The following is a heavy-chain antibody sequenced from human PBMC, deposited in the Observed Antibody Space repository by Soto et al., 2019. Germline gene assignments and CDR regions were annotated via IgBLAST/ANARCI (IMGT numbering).Heavy chain of an antibody. Sequence: GGSLRLSCAASGFTFSSYSMNWVRQAPGKGLERVSSISSSSSYIYYADSVKGRFTISRDNAKNSLYLQMNSLRAEDTAVYYCARDRLIAVAGNDAFDIWGQGTMVTVSS. CDR3: ARDRLIAVAGNDAFDI. CDR1: GFTFSSYS. CDR2: ISSSSSYI. V-gene: IGHV3-21*01. J-gene: IGHJ3*02. D-gene: IGHD6-19*01.